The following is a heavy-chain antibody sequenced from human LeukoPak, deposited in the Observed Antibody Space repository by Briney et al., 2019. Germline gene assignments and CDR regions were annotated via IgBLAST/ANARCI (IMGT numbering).Heavy chain of an antibody. D-gene: IGHD1-26*01. J-gene: IGHJ6*03. CDR3: ASLVGATTYYYYMDV. Sequence: PSETLSLTCAVSGYSISSGYYWGWIRQPPGKGLEWIGSIYHSGSTYYNPSLKSRVTISVDTSKNQFSLKLSSVTAADTAVYYCASLVGATTYYYYMDVWGKGTTVTVPS. CDR2: IYHSGST. CDR1: GYSISSGYY. V-gene: IGHV4-38-2*01.